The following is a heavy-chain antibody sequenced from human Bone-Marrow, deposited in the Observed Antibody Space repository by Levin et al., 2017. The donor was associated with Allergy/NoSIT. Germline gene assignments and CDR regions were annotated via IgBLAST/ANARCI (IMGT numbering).Heavy chain of an antibody. CDR2: IYSGGST. CDR1: GFTVSSNY. CDR3: ARGYSGYDFGFDY. D-gene: IGHD5-12*01. J-gene: IGHJ4*02. V-gene: IGHV3-53*01. Sequence: SCAASGFTVSSNYMSWVRQAPGKGLEWVSVIYSGGSTYYADSVKGRFTISRDNSKNTLYLQMNSLRAEDTAVYYCARGYSGYDFGFDYWGQGTLVTVSS.